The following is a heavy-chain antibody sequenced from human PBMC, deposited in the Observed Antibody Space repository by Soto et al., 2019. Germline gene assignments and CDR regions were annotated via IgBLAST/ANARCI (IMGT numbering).Heavy chain of an antibody. CDR1: GFTFSDYY. J-gene: IGHJ6*02. D-gene: IGHD6-6*01. Sequence: QVQLVESGGGLVKPGGSLRLSCAASGFTFSDYYMSWIRQAPGKGLEGVSYISSSSSYTNYADSVKGRFTISRDNAKNSLYLQMNSLRAEDTAVYYCARDKYSSSSVVVGLEYYYYGMDVWGQGTTVTVSS. V-gene: IGHV3-11*06. CDR3: ARDKYSSSSVVVGLEYYYYGMDV. CDR2: ISSSSSYT.